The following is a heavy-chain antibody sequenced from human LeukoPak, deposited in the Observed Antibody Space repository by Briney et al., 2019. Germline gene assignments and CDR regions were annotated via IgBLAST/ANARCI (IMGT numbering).Heavy chain of an antibody. D-gene: IGHD5-18*01. J-gene: IGHJ3*02. CDR1: GGTSSSYA. CDR2: IIPIFGTA. CDR3: ASSVGYSYVDAFDI. V-gene: IGHV1-69*01. Sequence: SVRVSCKASGGTSSSYAISWVRQAPGQGLEWMGEIIPIFGTANYAQKFQGRVTITADESTSTAYMELSSLRSEDTAVYYCASSVGYSYVDAFDIWGQGTMVTVSS.